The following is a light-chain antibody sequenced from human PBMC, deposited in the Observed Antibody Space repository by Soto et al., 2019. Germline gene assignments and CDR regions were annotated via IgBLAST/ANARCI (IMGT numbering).Light chain of an antibody. CDR1: QRVLYSCNKKNY. CDR3: QQWYTPPFT. V-gene: IGKV4-1*01. Sequence: DIVMTQSPDSLAVSLGARATVNCKSSQRVLYSCNKKNYLAWFQQKPGQPPRLLINWASTREPGVPDRFSGSGSETDFTLTISSLQAEDVAVYYCQQWYTPPFTFGPGTRVDV. CDR2: WAS. J-gene: IGKJ3*01.